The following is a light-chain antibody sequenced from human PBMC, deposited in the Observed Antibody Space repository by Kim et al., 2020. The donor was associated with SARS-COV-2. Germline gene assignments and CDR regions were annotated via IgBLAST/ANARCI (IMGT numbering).Light chain of an antibody. V-gene: IGLV2-14*03. Sequence: QSALTQPASVSGSPGQSITISCTGTSSDVGRYNYVSWYQQHPGKAPKLMIYDVTDRPSGFSDRFSGSKSGSTASLTISGLQAEDEADYYCNSYTTSRTWVFGGGTQLTVL. J-gene: IGLJ3*02. CDR2: DVT. CDR1: SSDVGRYNY. CDR3: NSYTTSRTWV.